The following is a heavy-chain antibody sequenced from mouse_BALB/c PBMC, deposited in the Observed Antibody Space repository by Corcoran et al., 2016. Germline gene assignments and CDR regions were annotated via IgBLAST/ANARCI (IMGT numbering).Heavy chain of an antibody. CDR1: GFTFPFYY. CDR2: IYPGSGNT. V-gene: IGHV1-84*02. CDR3: ASGWCAY. J-gene: IGHJ3*01. Sequence: QFQLQQSGPELVKSGASVKISCKASGFTFPFYYINWVKQKPGQGLEWIGWIYPGSGNTKYNEKFKGKATLTVDTSSSTAYMQLSSLTSEDTAVYFCASGWCAYWGQGTLVNVSA.